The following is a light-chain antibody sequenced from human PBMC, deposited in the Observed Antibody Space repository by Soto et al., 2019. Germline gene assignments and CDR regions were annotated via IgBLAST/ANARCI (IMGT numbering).Light chain of an antibody. Sequence: QSVLTQPASVSGSPGQSITISCTGTSSDVGGYNYVSWYQQHPGKAPKFMIYDVSNRPSRVSNRFSGSKSGNTASLTISGLQAEDEADYYCSSYTTSNTRQIVFGTVTKVTVL. V-gene: IGLV2-14*01. CDR3: SSYTTSNTRQIV. CDR1: SSDVGGYNY. J-gene: IGLJ1*01. CDR2: DVS.